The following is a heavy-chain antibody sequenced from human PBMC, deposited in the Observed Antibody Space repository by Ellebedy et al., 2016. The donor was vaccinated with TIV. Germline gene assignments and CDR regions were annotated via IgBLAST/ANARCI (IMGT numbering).Heavy chain of an antibody. D-gene: IGHD5-18*01. V-gene: IGHV5-10-1*01. Sequence: GESLKISCKGSGYSFTTCWITWVRQMPGKGLEWMGRIDPSDSYTKYSPSFQGHVTISADKFNSTAHLQWSSLKASDTAMYYCARHMNTAMTNDYWGQGTLVTVSS. CDR2: IDPSDSYT. CDR3: ARHMNTAMTNDY. CDR1: GYSFTTCW. J-gene: IGHJ4*02.